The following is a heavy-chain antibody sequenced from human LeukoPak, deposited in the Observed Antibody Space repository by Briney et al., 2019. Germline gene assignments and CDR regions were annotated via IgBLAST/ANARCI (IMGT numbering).Heavy chain of an antibody. CDR1: GGSISSSNW. J-gene: IGHJ4*02. V-gene: IGHV4-4*02. CDR3: ARGEQYGSGTVQFDY. Sequence: PSETLSLTCSVSGGSISSSNWWSWVRQPPGKGLEWIGEIYQSGSTNYNPTLKSRVTMSVDKSRNQSSLSLTSVTAADTAVYYCARGEQYGSGTVQFDYWGQGTLVTVSS. D-gene: IGHD3-10*01. CDR2: IYQSGST.